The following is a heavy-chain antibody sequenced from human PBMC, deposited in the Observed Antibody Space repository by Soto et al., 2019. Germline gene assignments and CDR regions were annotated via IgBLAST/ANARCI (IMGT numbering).Heavy chain of an antibody. CDR1: GGSISSYY. CDR3: ARVSSGSSYFDT. D-gene: IGHD6-25*01. J-gene: IGHJ4*02. Sequence: RSLTCTVSGGSISSYYWSWIRQPPGKGLEWIGYIYYSGSTNYNPSLKSRVTISVNTSKNQFSLKLTSVTAADTAVYYCARVSSGSSYFDTLCQGTLLTIAS. V-gene: IGHV4-59*01. CDR2: IYYSGST.